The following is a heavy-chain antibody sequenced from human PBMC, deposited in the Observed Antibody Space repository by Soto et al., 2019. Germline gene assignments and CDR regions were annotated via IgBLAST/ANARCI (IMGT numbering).Heavy chain of an antibody. Sequence: GGSLRLSCAASGFTFSNAWMSWVRQAPGKGLEWVGRIKSKTDGGTTDYAAPVKGRFTISRDDSNNTLYLQMNSLKTEDTAVYYCTTPLHHRDPRSIGFDYWGQGTLVTVSS. V-gene: IGHV3-15*01. CDR3: TTPLHHRDPRSIGFDY. CDR1: GFTFSNAW. CDR2: IKSKTDGGTT. J-gene: IGHJ4*02. D-gene: IGHD1-26*01.